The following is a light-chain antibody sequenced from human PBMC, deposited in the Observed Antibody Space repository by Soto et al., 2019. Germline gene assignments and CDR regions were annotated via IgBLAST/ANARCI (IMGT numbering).Light chain of an antibody. V-gene: IGLV1-51*01. Sequence: QSVLTQPPSVSASPGQNVTISCSGSSSNIGGNSVSWYQQLPGTAPKLLIYDDNKRPSGIPDRFSGSKSGTSATLGITGFQAGDEADYYCGSWDSSLSADVFGIGTQGTAL. J-gene: IGLJ1*01. CDR1: SSNIGGNS. CDR2: DDN. CDR3: GSWDSSLSADV.